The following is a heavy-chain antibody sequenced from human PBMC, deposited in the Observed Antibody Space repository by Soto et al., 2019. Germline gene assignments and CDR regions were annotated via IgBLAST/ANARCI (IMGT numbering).Heavy chain of an antibody. J-gene: IGHJ4*02. CDR3: VRTSLVVAAATREDY. D-gene: IGHD2-15*01. Sequence: GSLRLSCAASGFTFSSYWMHWVRQAPWKGLVWVSRINSDGSSTSYADSVKGRFTISRDNAKNTLYLQMNSLRAEDTAVYYCVRTSLVVAAATREDYWGQGTLVTVSS. CDR1: GFTFSSYW. V-gene: IGHV3-74*01. CDR2: INSDGSST.